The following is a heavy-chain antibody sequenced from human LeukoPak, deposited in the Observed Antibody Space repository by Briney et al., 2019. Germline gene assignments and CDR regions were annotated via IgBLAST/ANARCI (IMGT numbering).Heavy chain of an antibody. D-gene: IGHD2-15*01. CDR2: IRYDERSQ. CDR3: AKDSHSGGYCSGGSCYSFDH. Sequence: PGGSLRLSCAASGFTFSNYGMHWVRQAPGKGLEWVAFIRYDERSQYYADSVKGRFTISRDNSKNTLFLQMNSLRTEDTAVFYCAKDSHSGGYCSGGSCYSFDHWGQGTLVTVSS. V-gene: IGHV3-30*02. J-gene: IGHJ4*02. CDR1: GFTFSNYG.